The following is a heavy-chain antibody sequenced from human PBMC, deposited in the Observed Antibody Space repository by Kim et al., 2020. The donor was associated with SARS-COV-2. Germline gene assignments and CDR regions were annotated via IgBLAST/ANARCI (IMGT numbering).Heavy chain of an antibody. V-gene: IGHV4-34*01. Sequence: SETLSLTCAVYGGSFSGYYWSWIRQPPGKGLGWIGEINHSGSTNYNPSLKSRVTISVDTSKNQFSLKLSSVTAADTAVYYCARGRRNTMIVVVNPPRGAFDIWGQGTMVTVSS. CDR1: GGSFSGYY. CDR2: INHSGST. J-gene: IGHJ3*02. D-gene: IGHD3-22*01. CDR3: ARGRRNTMIVVVNPPRGAFDI.